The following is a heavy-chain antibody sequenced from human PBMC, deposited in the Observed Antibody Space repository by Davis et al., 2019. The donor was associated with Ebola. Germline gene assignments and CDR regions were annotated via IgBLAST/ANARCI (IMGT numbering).Heavy chain of an antibody. Sequence: GESLKISCAASGFTFSSYNMNWVRQAPGKGLEWVSSISSSSSYIYYADSVKGRFTISRDNAKNSLYLQMNSLRAEDTAVYYCTDYYYYGMDVWGQGTTVTVSS. CDR1: GFTFSSYN. CDR3: TDYYYYGMDV. CDR2: ISSSSSYI. J-gene: IGHJ6*02. V-gene: IGHV3-21*01.